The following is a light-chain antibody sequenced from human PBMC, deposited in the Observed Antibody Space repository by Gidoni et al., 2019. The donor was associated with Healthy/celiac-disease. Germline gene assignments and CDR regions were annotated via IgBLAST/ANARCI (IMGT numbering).Light chain of an antibody. CDR1: QSVSSY. Sequence: EIVLTQSPATLSVSPGERATLSCRASQSVSSYLAWYQQKPGQAPRLLIYDASNRATGIPARFSGSGSGTYFTLTISSLEPEDFAVYYCQQRSNWPLTFGGWTKVEIK. CDR2: DAS. V-gene: IGKV3-11*01. CDR3: QQRSNWPLT. J-gene: IGKJ4*01.